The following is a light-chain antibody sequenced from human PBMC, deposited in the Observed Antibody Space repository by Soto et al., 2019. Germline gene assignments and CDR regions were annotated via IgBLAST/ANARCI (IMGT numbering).Light chain of an antibody. CDR1: QGITNY. CDR2: AES. J-gene: IGKJ3*01. V-gene: IGKV1-27*01. Sequence: DIQMTQSPFSLSASVGDRVTITCRASQGITNYLAWYQQKTGKVPNILIYAESTLQSGVPSRLSGSGSGTDLNLTISRLQPEDVGTYYCQKYNSAPFTCGPGTKVDIK. CDR3: QKYNSAPFT.